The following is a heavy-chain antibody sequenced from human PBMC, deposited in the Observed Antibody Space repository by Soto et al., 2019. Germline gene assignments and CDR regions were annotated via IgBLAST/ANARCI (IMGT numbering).Heavy chain of an antibody. Sequence: GPSLKVSCKASGYTFTGYNMHWVRQAPGQGLEWMGWINPNSGGTNYAQKFQGWVTMTRDTSISTAYMELSRLRSDDTAVYYCARGGSIVVVPAALNAFDIWGQGTMVTVSS. D-gene: IGHD2-2*01. CDR1: GYTFTGYN. CDR2: INPNSGGT. J-gene: IGHJ3*02. V-gene: IGHV1-2*04. CDR3: ARGGSIVVVPAALNAFDI.